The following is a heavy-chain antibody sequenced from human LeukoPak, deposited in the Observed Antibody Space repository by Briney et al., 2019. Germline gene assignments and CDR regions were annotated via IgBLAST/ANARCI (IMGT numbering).Heavy chain of an antibody. V-gene: IGHV3-74*01. D-gene: IGHD2-2*02. J-gene: IGHJ3*01. CDR2: INSDESST. CDR1: GFTFSSYW. Sequence: GGSLRFSGAASGFTFSSYWMHWVRQAPGKGLLWVSRINSDESSTSYADSVKGRFTISRDNAKNTLYLQMNSLRADDTAVYYCAMKAVPRPRLYDAFDFWGQGTVVTVSS. CDR3: AMKAVPRPRLYDAFDF.